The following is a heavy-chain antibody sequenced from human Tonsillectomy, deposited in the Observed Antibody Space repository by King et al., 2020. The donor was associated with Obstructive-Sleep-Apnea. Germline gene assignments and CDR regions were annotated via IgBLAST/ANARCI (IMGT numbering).Heavy chain of an antibody. Sequence: VQLVQSGAEVKKPGASVKVSCKASGYTFTSYYMHWVRQAPGQRLEWMGIINPSGGSTRYAQKFQGRVTMTRDTSTSTVYMELSSLRSEDPAVYYCARRDYYDSSGYYGYGMDVWGQGTTVTVSS. V-gene: IGHV1-46*01. J-gene: IGHJ6*02. D-gene: IGHD3-22*01. CDR2: INPSGGST. CDR1: GYTFTSYY. CDR3: ARRDYYDSSGYYGYGMDV.